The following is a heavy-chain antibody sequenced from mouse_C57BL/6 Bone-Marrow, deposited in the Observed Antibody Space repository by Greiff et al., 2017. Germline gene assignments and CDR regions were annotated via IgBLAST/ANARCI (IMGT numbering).Heavy chain of an antibody. CDR3: ARNWGDSSGFDY. CDR1: GFSLTSSG. V-gene: IGHV2-2*01. D-gene: IGHD3-2*02. J-gene: IGHJ2*01. Sequence: QVQLQQSGPGLVQPSQSLSITCTVSGFSLTSSGVHWVRQSPGKGLEWLGVIWSGGGTDNNAAFISRLGISKDNSKSQVFFKMNSLQADENAVDYCARNWGDSSGFDYWGQGTTLTVSS. CDR2: IWSGGGT.